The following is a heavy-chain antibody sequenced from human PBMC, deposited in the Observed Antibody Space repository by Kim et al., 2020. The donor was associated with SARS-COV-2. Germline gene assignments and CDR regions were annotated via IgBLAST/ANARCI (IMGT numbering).Heavy chain of an antibody. CDR2: ISYSGTT. J-gene: IGHJ4*02. D-gene: IGHD3-10*01. V-gene: IGHV4-30-4*01. CDR1: GDSITSGDYY. Sequence: SETLSLTCTVSGDSITSGDYYWSWIRQPPGKGLEWIGYISYSGTTYYNPALKSRVTISIDTPKKQISLKLSSVTAADTAVYYCARFYDWGAVSYYKSFDYWGQGTLVTVSS. CDR3: ARFYDWGAVSYYKSFDY.